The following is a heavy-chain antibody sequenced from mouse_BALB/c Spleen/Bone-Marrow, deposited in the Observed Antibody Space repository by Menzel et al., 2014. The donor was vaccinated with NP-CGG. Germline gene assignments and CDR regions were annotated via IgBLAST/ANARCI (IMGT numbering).Heavy chain of an antibody. CDR3: ARGDYRFDEGYFDC. D-gene: IGHD2-14*01. CDR2: INPYNGDT. J-gene: IGHJ2*02. CDR1: GYSFTGYF. Sequence: EVQLQQSGPELVKPGASVKISCKASGYSFTGYFMNWVMQSHRKSLEWIGRINPYNGDTFYNQKFKGKAILTVDKSSSTAHMELRSLASEDSAVYYCARGDYRFDEGYFDCWGQGTSLTVSS. V-gene: IGHV1-20*02.